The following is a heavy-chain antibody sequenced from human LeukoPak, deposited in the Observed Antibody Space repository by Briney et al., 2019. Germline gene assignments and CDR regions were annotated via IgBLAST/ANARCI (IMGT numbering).Heavy chain of an antibody. D-gene: IGHD3-9*01. CDR3: AKARTYYDILTGYFDY. J-gene: IGHJ4*02. Sequence: GGSLRLSCAASGFTFSSYAMSWVRQAPGKGLEGVSAISGSGGSTYYADSVKGRFTISRDNSKNTLYLQMNSLRAEDTAVYYCAKARTYYDILTGYFDYWGQGTLVTVSS. CDR2: ISGSGGST. CDR1: GFTFSSYA. V-gene: IGHV3-23*01.